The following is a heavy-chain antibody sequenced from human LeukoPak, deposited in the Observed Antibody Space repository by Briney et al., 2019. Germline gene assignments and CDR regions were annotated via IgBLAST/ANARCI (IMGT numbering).Heavy chain of an antibody. J-gene: IGHJ6*04. CDR1: GFTFSSYA. V-gene: IGHV3-30-3*01. CDR2: ISYDGSNK. CDR3: ARQPRGYSQTPHGMDV. D-gene: IGHD5-18*01. Sequence: PGGSLRLSCAASGFTFSSYAMHWVRQAPGKGLEWVAVISYDGSNKYYADSVKGRFTISRDNSKNTLYLQMNSLRAEDTAVYYCARQPRGYSQTPHGMDVWGKGTTVTVSS.